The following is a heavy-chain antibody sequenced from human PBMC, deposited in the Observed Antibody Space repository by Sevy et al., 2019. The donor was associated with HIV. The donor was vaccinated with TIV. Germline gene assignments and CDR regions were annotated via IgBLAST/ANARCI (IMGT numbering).Heavy chain of an antibody. CDR3: AGYTSGWYYFDY. J-gene: IGHJ4*02. Sequence: SETLSLTCTVSGGSISSSSYYWGWIRQPPGKGLEWIGSIYCSGSTYYNPSLKSRVTISVDTSKNQFSLKLSSVTAADTAVYYCAGYTSGWYYFDYWGQGTLVTVSS. V-gene: IGHV4-39*01. CDR2: IYCSGST. D-gene: IGHD6-19*01. CDR1: GGSISSSSYY.